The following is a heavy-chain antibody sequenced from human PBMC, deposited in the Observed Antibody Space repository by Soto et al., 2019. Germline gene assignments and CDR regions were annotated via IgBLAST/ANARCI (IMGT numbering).Heavy chain of an antibody. V-gene: IGHV3-30-3*01. CDR1: GFTFSSYA. J-gene: IGHJ4*02. Sequence: QVQLVESGGGVVQPGRSLRLSCAASGFTFSSYAMHWVRQAPGKGLEWVAVISYDGSNKYYADSVKGRFTISRDNSKNTLYLQMNSLRAEDTAVYSCARDPPSPSLLWFGEGTDYWGKGTLVTVSS. CDR2: ISYDGSNK. CDR3: ARDPPSPSLLWFGEGTDY. D-gene: IGHD3-10*01.